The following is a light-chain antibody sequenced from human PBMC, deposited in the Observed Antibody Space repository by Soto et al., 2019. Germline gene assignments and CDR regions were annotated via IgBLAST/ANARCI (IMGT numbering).Light chain of an antibody. CDR3: QQRGDRPMYT. J-gene: IGKJ2*01. Sequence: EIVLTQSPGTLSLSPGERATLSCRASQSVRHFAWYQQKPGQAPRVLMSDAFTRASGTPDRVSGSGSGTDFTLTSGSLEPEDVVVYYGQQRGDRPMYTFGQGTILES. CDR1: QSVRH. CDR2: DAF. V-gene: IGKV3-11*01.